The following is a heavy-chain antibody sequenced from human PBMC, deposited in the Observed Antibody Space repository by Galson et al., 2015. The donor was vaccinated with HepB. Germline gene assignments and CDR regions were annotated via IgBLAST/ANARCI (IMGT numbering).Heavy chain of an antibody. CDR3: TSDSDPPP. Sequence: SLRLSCAASGFIFSSCAMHWVRQAPGKGLEWVAVIWYDGSNKHYADSVKGRFTISRDNFENTLFLQMNSLRAEDTAVYYCTSDSDPPPWGLGTLVTVSS. CDR1: GFIFSSCA. CDR2: IWYDGSNK. J-gene: IGHJ5*02. V-gene: IGHV3-33*01.